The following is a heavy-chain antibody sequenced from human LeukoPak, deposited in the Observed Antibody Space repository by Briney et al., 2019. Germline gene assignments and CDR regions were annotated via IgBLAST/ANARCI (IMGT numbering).Heavy chain of an antibody. V-gene: IGHV4-59*01. D-gene: IGHD2-2*01. J-gene: IGHJ3*02. CDR2: MYYTGNTSIS. CDR1: GASITSYY. Sequence: PSETLSLTCTVSGASITSYYWSWIRQPPGKGLEWIGYMYYTGNTSISNYNFSLKSRVALSVDTSKNQFSLRLSSVTAADTALYYCARVRGDCSGSTCYARNANTFDMWGQGTMVTVSS. CDR3: ARVRGDCSGSTCYARNANTFDM.